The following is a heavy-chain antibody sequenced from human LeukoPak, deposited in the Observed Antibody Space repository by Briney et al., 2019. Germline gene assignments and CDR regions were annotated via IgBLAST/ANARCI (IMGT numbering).Heavy chain of an antibody. CDR1: GYTFTSYG. Sequence: ASVKVSCKASGYTFTSYGIIWVRQAPGQGLEWMGWISAYNGNTNYAQKLQGRVTMTTDTSTSTAYMELRSLRSDDTAVYYCARAGIAAGLYYFDYWGQGTLVTVSS. CDR3: ARAGIAAGLYYFDY. J-gene: IGHJ4*02. D-gene: IGHD6-13*01. V-gene: IGHV1-18*01. CDR2: ISAYNGNT.